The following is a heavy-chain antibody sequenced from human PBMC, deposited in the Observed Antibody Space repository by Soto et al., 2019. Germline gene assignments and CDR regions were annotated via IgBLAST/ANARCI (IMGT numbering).Heavy chain of an antibody. CDR2: ITRSSSYI. J-gene: IGHJ4*02. CDR1: GFAFNTYS. Sequence: EVQLVESGGGPVKPGGSLRLSCAASGFAFNTYSMNWVRQAPGKGLEWVAFITRSSSYIYYADSVRGRFTLSRDNAKKALYLQMSRLSAEDTAIYYCASDDGWVMLDSWGQGTRVTVSS. CDR3: ASDDGWVMLDS. V-gene: IGHV3-21*01. D-gene: IGHD2-21*01.